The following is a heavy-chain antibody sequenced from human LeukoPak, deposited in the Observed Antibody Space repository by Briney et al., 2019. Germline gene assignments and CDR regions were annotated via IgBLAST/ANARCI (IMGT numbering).Heavy chain of an antibody. CDR1: GFTFSDYY. V-gene: IGHV4-4*07. CDR3: ARDGEYAFDI. J-gene: IGHJ3*02. Sequence: GSLRLSCAASGFTFSDYYMSWIRQAPGKGLEWIGRIYTSGSTNYNPSLKSRVTMSVDTSKNQFSLKLSSVTAADTAVYYCARDGEYAFDIWGQGTMVTVSS. CDR2: IYTSGST. D-gene: IGHD3-10*01.